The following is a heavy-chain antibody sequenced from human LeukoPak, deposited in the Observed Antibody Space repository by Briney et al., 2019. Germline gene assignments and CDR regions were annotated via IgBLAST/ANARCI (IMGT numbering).Heavy chain of an antibody. J-gene: IGHJ2*01. Sequence: GRSLRLSCAASGFTFSSYGMHWVRQAPGKGLEWVAVISYDGSNKYYADSVKGRFTISRDNSKNTLYLQMNSLRAEDTAVYYCAKGTYYYGSTESTGSWYFDLRGRGTLVTVSS. D-gene: IGHD3-10*01. CDR2: ISYDGSNK. V-gene: IGHV3-30*18. CDR3: AKGTYYYGSTESTGSWYFDL. CDR1: GFTFSSYG.